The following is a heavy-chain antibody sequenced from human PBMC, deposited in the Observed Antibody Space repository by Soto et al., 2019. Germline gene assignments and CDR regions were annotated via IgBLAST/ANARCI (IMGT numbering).Heavy chain of an antibody. CDR3: AHSVAGNFDY. D-gene: IGHD3-10*01. CDR2: IYWDDDK. V-gene: IGHV2-5*02. Sequence: QITLKESGPTLVEPTQTLTLTCTFSEFSLTTSGVGVGWIRQPPGKALEWLALIYWDDDKRYSPSLKSRLTISKDTSKNQVVLSMSNMDPVDTATYFCAHSVAGNFDYWGQGILVSVSS. J-gene: IGHJ4*02. CDR1: EFSLTTSGVG.